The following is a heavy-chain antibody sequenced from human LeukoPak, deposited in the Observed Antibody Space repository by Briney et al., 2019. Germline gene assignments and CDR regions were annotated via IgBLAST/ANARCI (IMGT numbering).Heavy chain of an antibody. V-gene: IGHV4-39*07. CDR2: IYYSGST. J-gene: IGHJ6*03. CDR3: ARTYYDILTAYYYYYMDV. Sequence: SETLSLTCTVSGGSISSSSYYWGWIRQPPGKGLEWIGSIYYSGSTYYNPSLKSRVTISVDTSKNQFSLKLSSVTAADTAVYYCARTYYDILTAYYYYYMDVWGKGTTVTVSS. CDR1: GGSISSSSYY. D-gene: IGHD3-9*01.